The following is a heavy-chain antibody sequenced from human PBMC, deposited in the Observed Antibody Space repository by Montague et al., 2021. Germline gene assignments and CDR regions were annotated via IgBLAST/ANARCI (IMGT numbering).Heavy chain of an antibody. CDR1: GDSISSKYF. V-gene: IGHV4-4*02. CDR3: AVGSESAWELLHH. Sequence: SETLSLTFTVSGDSISSKYFWSWVRQPLGKGLGWIGEIYHGTTSYSPSLKGRLTVSMDTSKNQFSLKLSSVTAADTAIYYCAVGSESAWELLHHWGQGILVTVSS. CDR2: IYHGTT. J-gene: IGHJ5*02. D-gene: IGHD1-26*01.